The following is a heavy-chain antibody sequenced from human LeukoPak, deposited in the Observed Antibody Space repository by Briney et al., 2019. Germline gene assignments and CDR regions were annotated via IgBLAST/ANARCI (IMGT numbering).Heavy chain of an antibody. J-gene: IGHJ4*02. CDR2: INHSGST. CDR1: GGSFRGYY. D-gene: IGHD4-17*01. Sequence: SETLSLTCAVHGGSFRGYYWSWIRQPPGKGLEWIGEINHSGSTNYNPSLKSRVTISVDTSKNQFSLKLSSVTAADTAVYYCARASHDYGDYSHFDYWGQGTLVTVSS. CDR3: ARASHDYGDYSHFDY. V-gene: IGHV4-34*01.